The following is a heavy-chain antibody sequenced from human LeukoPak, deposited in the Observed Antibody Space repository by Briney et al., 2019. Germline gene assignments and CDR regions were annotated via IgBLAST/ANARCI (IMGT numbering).Heavy chain of an antibody. J-gene: IGHJ5*02. D-gene: IGHD5-18*01. CDR3: ARLSGYSYTDP. CDR2: VYDSGTT. Sequence: PSETLSLTCTVSGVSISGHSWSWIRQPPGKGLEWIGYVYDSGTTNYNPSLKSRITISVDTSNNQFSLKLSSVTAADTALYYCARLSGYSYTDPWGRGTLVTVSS. CDR1: GVSISGHS. V-gene: IGHV4-59*08.